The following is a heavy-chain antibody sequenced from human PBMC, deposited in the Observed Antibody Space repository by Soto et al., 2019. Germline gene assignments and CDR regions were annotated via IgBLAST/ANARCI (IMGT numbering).Heavy chain of an antibody. D-gene: IGHD4-4*01. CDR2: ISYDGSNK. Sequence: QVQLLESGGGVVQPGRSLRLSCAASGFTFSSYAMHWVSQAPGKGLEWVAVISYDGSNKYYADSVKGRFTISRDNSKNTLYLQMNSLRAEDTAVYYCARDVYSNYVSPFDYWGQGTLVTVSS. J-gene: IGHJ4*02. CDR1: GFTFSSYA. V-gene: IGHV3-30-3*01. CDR3: ARDVYSNYVSPFDY.